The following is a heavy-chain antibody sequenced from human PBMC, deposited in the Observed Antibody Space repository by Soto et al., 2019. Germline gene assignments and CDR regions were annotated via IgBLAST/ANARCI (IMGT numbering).Heavy chain of an antibody. CDR2: GST. Sequence: GSTNYNPSLKSRITISVDTSTNQFSLKLSSVTAADTAVYYCARDRAAAGLYYFDYWGQGTLVTVSS. D-gene: IGHD6-13*01. V-gene: IGHV4-59*01. J-gene: IGHJ4*02. CDR3: ARDRAAAGLYYFDY.